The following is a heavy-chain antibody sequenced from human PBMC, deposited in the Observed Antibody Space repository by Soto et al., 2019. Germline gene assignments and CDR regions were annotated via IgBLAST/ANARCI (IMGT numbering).Heavy chain of an antibody. J-gene: IGHJ4*02. CDR2: MDYSGTT. V-gene: IGHV4-61*01. CDR1: GGSLRSGNSY. CDR3: ARDAANYPSYFDY. Sequence: SETLSLTCSVSGGSLRSGNSYWSWIRQSPGKGLEWIGYMDYSGTTDYNPSLKSRVTISVDTAKNQFSLKLSSVTAADTAAYYCARDAANYPSYFDYWGQGTLVTVSS. D-gene: IGHD1-7*01.